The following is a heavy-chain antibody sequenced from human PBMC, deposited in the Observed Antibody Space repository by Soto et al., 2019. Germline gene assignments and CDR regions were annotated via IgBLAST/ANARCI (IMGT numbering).Heavy chain of an antibody. D-gene: IGHD6-13*01. Sequence: QVQLVESGGGVVQPGRSLRLSCAASGFTFSSYAMHWVRQAPGKGLEWVAVISYDGTNKYYADSVKGRFTISRDNSENPLPRKMTSLKAEDTAVYYCARGDSNSWSDYWGQGTLVTVSS. CDR2: ISYDGTNK. CDR3: ARGDSNSWSDY. V-gene: IGHV3-30-3*01. J-gene: IGHJ4*02. CDR1: GFTFSSYA.